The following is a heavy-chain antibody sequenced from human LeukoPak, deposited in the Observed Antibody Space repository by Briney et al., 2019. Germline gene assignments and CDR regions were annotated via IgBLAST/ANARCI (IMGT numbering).Heavy chain of an antibody. Sequence: GGSLRLSYAPSGFTFRSHSMNWVRQAPGNGLEWVSSISSSSSYIYYADSVKGRFTISRDNAKNSLYLQMNSLRAEDTAVYYCARDARRDGYNPFDYWGQGTLVTVSS. D-gene: IGHD5-24*01. CDR3: ARDARRDGYNPFDY. J-gene: IGHJ4*02. V-gene: IGHV3-21*01. CDR1: GFTFRSHS. CDR2: ISSSSSYI.